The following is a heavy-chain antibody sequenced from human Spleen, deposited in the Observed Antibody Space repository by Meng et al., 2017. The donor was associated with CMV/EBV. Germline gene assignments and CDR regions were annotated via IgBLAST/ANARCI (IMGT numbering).Heavy chain of an antibody. J-gene: IGHJ4*02. Sequence: SETLSLTCTVSGGSISSFYWTWIRQPPGKGLEWIGYIFYSGSTNQNPSLKSRVNMSVDMSKNQFSLKLTSVTAADTAVYYCARDMKGATCYDYWGQGTLVTVSS. CDR1: GGSISSFY. V-gene: IGHV4-59*01. D-gene: IGHD2-2*01. CDR3: ARDMKGATCYDY. CDR2: IFYSGST.